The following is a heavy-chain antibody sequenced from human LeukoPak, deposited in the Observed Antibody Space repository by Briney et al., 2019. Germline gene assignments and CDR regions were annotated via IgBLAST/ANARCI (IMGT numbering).Heavy chain of an antibody. CDR2: ISAYNGNT. CDR1: GYTFTSYG. Sequence: ASVKVSCKASGYTFTSYGISWVRQAPGQGLEWMGWISAYNGNTNYAQKLQGRVTMTTDTSTSTAYMELRSLRSDDTAVYHCARSGGGEESGGNNWFDPWGQGTLVTVSS. V-gene: IGHV1-18*01. CDR3: ARSGGGEESGGNNWFDP. D-gene: IGHD2-15*01. J-gene: IGHJ5*02.